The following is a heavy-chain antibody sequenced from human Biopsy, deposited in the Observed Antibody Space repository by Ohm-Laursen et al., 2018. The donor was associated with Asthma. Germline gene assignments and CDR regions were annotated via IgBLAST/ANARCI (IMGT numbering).Heavy chain of an antibody. V-gene: IGHV1-3*01. CDR1: GYTFINYA. J-gene: IGHJ4*02. D-gene: IGHD3-3*01. CDR2: INAGNGNT. CDR3: ARVTRITIFGVGGIQDY. Sequence: ASVKVSCKASGYTFINYAIHWVRQAPGQRLEWMGWINAGNGNTKYSQKFQGRVTISRDSSASTAYMDLSSLRSEDTAVYYCARVTRITIFGVGGIQDYWGQGTPVTVSS.